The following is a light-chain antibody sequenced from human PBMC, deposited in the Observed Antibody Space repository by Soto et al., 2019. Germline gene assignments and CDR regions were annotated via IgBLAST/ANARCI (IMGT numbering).Light chain of an antibody. J-gene: IGKJ5*01. CDR1: QSLSTY. Sequence: EVVLTQSPETLSLYPWDRATLSCRASQSLSTYLAWYQQKPGQAPRLLIYDASNRATGIPARFSGSGYGTDFTLTISSLAPEDFAVYYCQQRSDGTPITFGQGTGMEIK. CDR2: DAS. CDR3: QQRSDGTPIT. V-gene: IGKV3-11*01.